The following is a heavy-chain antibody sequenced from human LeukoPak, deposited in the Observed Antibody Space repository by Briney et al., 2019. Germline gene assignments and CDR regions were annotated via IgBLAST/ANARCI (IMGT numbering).Heavy chain of an antibody. CDR3: ARIGSDIVVAVAATSDAFDI. D-gene: IGHD2-15*01. CDR2: IYYSGST. Sequence: PSETLSLTCTVSGGSISSSSYYWGWIRQPPGKGLEWIGSIYYSGSTYYNPSLKSRVTISVDTSKNQFSLKLSSATAADTAVYYCARIGSDIVVAVAATSDAFDIWGQGTMVTVSS. V-gene: IGHV4-39*01. CDR1: GGSISSSSYY. J-gene: IGHJ3*02.